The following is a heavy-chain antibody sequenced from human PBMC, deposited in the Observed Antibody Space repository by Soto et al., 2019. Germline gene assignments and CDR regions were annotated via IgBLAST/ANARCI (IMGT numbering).Heavy chain of an antibody. CDR1: GGSISSSSYY. V-gene: IGHV4-39*01. CDR3: ARQESGTTFFDY. CDR2: IYYSGST. J-gene: IGHJ4*02. D-gene: IGHD1-1*01. Sequence: SETLSLTCTVSGGSISSSSYYWGWIRQPPGKGLEWIGSIYYSGSTYYNPSLKSRVTISVDTSKNQFSLKLSSVTAADTAVYYCARQESGTTFFDYWGQGXLVTVYS.